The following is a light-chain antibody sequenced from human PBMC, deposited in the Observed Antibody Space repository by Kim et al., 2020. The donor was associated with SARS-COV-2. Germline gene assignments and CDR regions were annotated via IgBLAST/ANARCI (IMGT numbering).Light chain of an antibody. CDR2: GIS. Sequence: DIVMTQSPLSSLVTLGQPASISCRSSQSLVHSDGRTYLSWLHQRPGQPPRLLIHGISNRFSGVPDRFSGSGAGTDFTLKISRVEAGEVRVYYCMQATQLPATLGQGTKVEI. CDR3: MQATQLPAT. CDR1: QSLVHSDGRTY. V-gene: IGKV2-24*01. J-gene: IGKJ1*01.